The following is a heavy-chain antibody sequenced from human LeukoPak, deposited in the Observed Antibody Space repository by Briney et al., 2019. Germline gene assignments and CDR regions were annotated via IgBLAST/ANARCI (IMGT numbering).Heavy chain of an antibody. V-gene: IGHV3-15*01. CDR2: IKSKTDGGTT. J-gene: IGHJ4*02. CDR1: GFTFSSYG. CDR3: TTQMKRGYSYGYVPFDY. D-gene: IGHD5-18*01. Sequence: GGSLRLSCAASGFTFSSYGMHWVRQAPGKGLEWVGRIKSKTDGGTTDYAAPVKGRFTISRDDSKNTLYLQMNSLKTEDTAVYYCTTQMKRGYSYGYVPFDYWGQGTLVTVSS.